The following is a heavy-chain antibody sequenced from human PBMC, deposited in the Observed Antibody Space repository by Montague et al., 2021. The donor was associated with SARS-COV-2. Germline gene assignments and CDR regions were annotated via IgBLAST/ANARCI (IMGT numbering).Heavy chain of an antibody. CDR2: LSSNGGST. D-gene: IGHD3-22*01. Sequence: SLRLSCAASGFTFSSYAMHWVRQAPGKGLEYVSALSSNGGSTYYANSVKGRFTISRDNSKNTLYLQMGSLRAEDMAVYYCARDVGGYVDYWGQGTLVTVSS. CDR3: ARDVGGYVDY. CDR1: GFTFSSYA. J-gene: IGHJ4*02. V-gene: IGHV3-64*01.